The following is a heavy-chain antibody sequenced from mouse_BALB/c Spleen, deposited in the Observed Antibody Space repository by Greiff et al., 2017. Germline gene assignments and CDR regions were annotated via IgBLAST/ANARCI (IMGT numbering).Heavy chain of an antibody. Sequence: VQLQQSGPELVKPGASVKMSCKASGYTFTSYVMHWVKQKPGQGLEWIGYINPYNDGTKYNEKFKGKATLTSDKSSSTAYMELSSLTSEDSAVYYCARAYGNLAMDYWGQGTSVTVSS. CDR2: INPYNDGT. CDR3: ARAYGNLAMDY. CDR1: GYTFTSYV. V-gene: IGHV1-14*01. J-gene: IGHJ4*01. D-gene: IGHD2-1*01.